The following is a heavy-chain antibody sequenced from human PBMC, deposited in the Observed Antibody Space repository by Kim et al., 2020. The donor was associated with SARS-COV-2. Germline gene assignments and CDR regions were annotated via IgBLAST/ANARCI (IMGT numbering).Heavy chain of an antibody. Sequence: GESLKISCKGSGYSFTSYWIGWVRQMPGKGLEWMGIIYPGDSDTRYSPSFQGQVTISADKSISTAYLQLSSLKASDTAMYYCARQLYCGGDCYPYYYGMDVWGQGTTVTVSS. CDR1: GYSFTSYW. V-gene: IGHV5-51*01. CDR2: IYPGDSDT. CDR3: ARQLYCGGDCYPYYYGMDV. D-gene: IGHD2-21*02. J-gene: IGHJ6*02.